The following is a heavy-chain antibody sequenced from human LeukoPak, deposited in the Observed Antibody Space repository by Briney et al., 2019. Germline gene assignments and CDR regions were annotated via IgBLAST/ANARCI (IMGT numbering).Heavy chain of an antibody. CDR3: TTAYEQWLAHYYDY. V-gene: IGHV3-15*01. Sequence: GGSLSLSCAASGFTFSNAWMSWVRQAPGKGLEWVGRIKSKTDGGTTDYAAPVKGRFTISRDDSKNTLYLQMNSLKTEDTAVYYCTTAYEQWLAHYYDYWGQGTLVTVSS. J-gene: IGHJ4*02. CDR1: GFTFSNAW. CDR2: IKSKTDGGTT. D-gene: IGHD6-19*01.